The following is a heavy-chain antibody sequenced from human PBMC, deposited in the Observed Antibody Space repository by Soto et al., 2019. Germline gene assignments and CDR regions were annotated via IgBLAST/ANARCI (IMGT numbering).Heavy chain of an antibody. V-gene: IGHV3-7*01. CDR2: VSLDGRDK. J-gene: IGHJ4*02. Sequence: EVQLEESGGGLVQPGGSLRLSCAASGFSVSSYWMSWVRQAPGKGPEWVAIVSLDGRDKTYADSVTGRFTISRDNAEHSLFLQMNSLRAYDTAVYYCARDDRSSGPFDYWAQGALVTVSS. CDR1: GFSVSSYW. D-gene: IGHD6-19*01. CDR3: ARDDRSSGPFDY.